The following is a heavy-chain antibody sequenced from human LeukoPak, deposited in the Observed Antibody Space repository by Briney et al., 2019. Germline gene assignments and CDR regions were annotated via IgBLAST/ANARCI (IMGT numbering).Heavy chain of an antibody. D-gene: IGHD3-22*01. Sequence: PGGSLRLSCAASGFTVSSNYMSWVRQAPGKGLEWVSVIYSGGSTYYADSVKGRFTISRDNSKNTLYLQMNSLRAEDTAVYYCARWTAFYYDSSGYVDYWGQGTLVTVSS. CDR3: ARWTAFYYDSSGYVDY. CDR1: GFTVSSNY. CDR2: IYSGGST. V-gene: IGHV3-53*01. J-gene: IGHJ4*02.